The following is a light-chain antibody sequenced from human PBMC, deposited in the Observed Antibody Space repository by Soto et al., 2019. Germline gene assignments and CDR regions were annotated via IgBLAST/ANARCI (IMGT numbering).Light chain of an antibody. CDR1: QSFRGL. J-gene: IGKJ5*01. CDR2: DAY. Sequence: VLTPSPVPPSLSPGERATLSCRASQSFRGLLAWYQQKPGQAPRLLIYDAYNRATGIPPRFSGSGSGTDFTLTISSLEPEDSAVYYCQQRHMWPITFGQGTRLEIK. CDR3: QQRHMWPIT. V-gene: IGKV3-11*01.